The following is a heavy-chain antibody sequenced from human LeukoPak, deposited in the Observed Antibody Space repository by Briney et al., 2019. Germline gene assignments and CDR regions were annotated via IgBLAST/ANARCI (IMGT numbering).Heavy chain of an antibody. CDR2: IYYSGST. Sequence: PSETLSLTCTVSGGSISSYYWSWIRQPPGKGLEWIGYIYYSGSTSYNPSLKSRVTISVDTSKNQFSLKLSSVTAADTAVYYCARQLIAVAGTRYFDYWGQGTLVTVSS. CDR1: GGSISSYY. CDR3: ARQLIAVAGTRYFDY. V-gene: IGHV4-59*08. J-gene: IGHJ4*02. D-gene: IGHD6-19*01.